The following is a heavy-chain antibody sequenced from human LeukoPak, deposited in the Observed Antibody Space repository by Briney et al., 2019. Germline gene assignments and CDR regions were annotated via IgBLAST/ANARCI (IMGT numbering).Heavy chain of an antibody. Sequence: GGSLRLSCAASGFTFSSYAMHWVRQAPGKGLEWVAVISYDGSNKYYADSVKGRFTISRDNSKNTLYLQMNSLRAEDTAVYYCARDMDYYGGNSISYSDYWGQGTLVTVSS. D-gene: IGHD4-23*01. J-gene: IGHJ4*02. V-gene: IGHV3-30*04. CDR1: GFTFSSYA. CDR3: ARDMDYYGGNSISYSDY. CDR2: ISYDGSNK.